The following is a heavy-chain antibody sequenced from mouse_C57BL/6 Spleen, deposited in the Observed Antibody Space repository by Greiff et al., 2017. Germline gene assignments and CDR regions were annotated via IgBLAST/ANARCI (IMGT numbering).Heavy chain of an antibody. J-gene: IGHJ2*01. CDR1: GYTFTDYY. CDR2: INPYNGGT. Sequence: VQLKESGPVLVKPGASVKMSCKASGYTFTDYYMNWVKQSHGKSLEWIGVINPYNGGTSYNQKFKGKATLTVDKSSSTAYMELNSLTSEDSAVYYCARGDMEYWGQGTTLTVSS. CDR3: ARGDMEY. V-gene: IGHV1-19*01. D-gene: IGHD1-1*02.